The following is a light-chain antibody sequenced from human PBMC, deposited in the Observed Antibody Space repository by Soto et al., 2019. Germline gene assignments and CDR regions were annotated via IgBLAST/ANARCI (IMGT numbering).Light chain of an antibody. V-gene: IGLV2-23*01. CDR2: EGS. CDR3: CSYTRSRTYV. J-gene: IGLJ1*01. Sequence: QSVLTQPASVFGSPGQSITISCTGTSSDVGRYKFVSWYQQHPGKAPKVMIYEGSKRPSGVSNRFSGSKSGNTASLTISGLQAEDEADYYCCSYTRSRTYVFGTGTKVPVL. CDR1: SSDVGRYKF.